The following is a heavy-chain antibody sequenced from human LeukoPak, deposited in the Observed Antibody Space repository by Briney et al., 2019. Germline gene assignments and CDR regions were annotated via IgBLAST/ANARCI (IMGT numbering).Heavy chain of an antibody. CDR1: GYTFTSYG. CDR2: ISAYNGNT. CDR3: ATPHELYGDLDY. J-gene: IGHJ4*02. D-gene: IGHD4-17*01. V-gene: IGHV1-18*01. Sequence: ASVKVSCKASGYTFTSYGISWVRQAPGQGLEWMGWISAYNGNTKYAQKLQGRVTMTTDTSTSTAYMELRNLRSDDTAVYYCATPHELYGDLDYWGQRTLVTVSS.